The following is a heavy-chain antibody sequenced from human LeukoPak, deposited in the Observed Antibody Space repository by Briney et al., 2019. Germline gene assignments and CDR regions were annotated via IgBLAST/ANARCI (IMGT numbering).Heavy chain of an antibody. J-gene: IGHJ4*02. D-gene: IGHD1-26*01. CDR1: GGSISSSSYY. CDR2: IYCSGTT. V-gene: IGHV4-39*01. Sequence: SETLSLTCTVSGGSISSSSYYWGWIRQPPGKGLEWIGTIYCSGTTYYNPSLESRVTISVDTSKNQFSLKLTSVTAADTAVYYCARHKMGTTRLYYFDYWGQGTLVTVSS. CDR3: ARHKMGTTRLYYFDY.